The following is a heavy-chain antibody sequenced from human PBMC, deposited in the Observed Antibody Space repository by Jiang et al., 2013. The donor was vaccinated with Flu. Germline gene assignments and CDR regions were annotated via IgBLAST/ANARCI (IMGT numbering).Heavy chain of an antibody. V-gene: IGHV2-5*01. D-gene: IGHD2-15*01. J-gene: IGHJ3*02. CDR3: AHSYSPTMDIVVVVAANAFDI. CDR2: WNDDK. Sequence: WNDDKRYSPSLKSRLTITKDTSKNQVVLTMTNMDPVDTATYYCAHSYSPTMDIVVVVAANAFDIWGQGTMVTVSS.